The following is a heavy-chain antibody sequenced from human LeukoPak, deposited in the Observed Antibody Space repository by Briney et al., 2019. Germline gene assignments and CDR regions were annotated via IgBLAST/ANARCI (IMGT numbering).Heavy chain of an antibody. CDR3: TKGGLNYDFWSGYLDYFDF. V-gene: IGHV3-9*03. CDR2: ISWNSVSI. Sequence: GRSLRLSCAASGFTFDDYAMHWVRQAPGKGLEWVSSISWNSVSIGYADSVKGRFTISRDNAKNSLYLQMNSLRAEDMALYYCTKGGLNYDFWSGYLDYFDFWGQGTLVTVSS. J-gene: IGHJ4*02. D-gene: IGHD3-3*01. CDR1: GFTFDDYA.